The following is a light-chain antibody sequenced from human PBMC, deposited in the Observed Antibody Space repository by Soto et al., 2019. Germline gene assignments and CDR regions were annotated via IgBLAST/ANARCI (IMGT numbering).Light chain of an antibody. Sequence: DIQMTQSPSSLSASVGDRVTITCRASESIARHLNWYQQKPGKATKLLIYAASSLQNGVPSRFRGGGSGTDFTLTISNLQPEDFATYDCQQTYTALSITFGQGTRLEI. CDR2: AAS. V-gene: IGKV1-39*01. CDR3: QQTYTALSIT. CDR1: ESIARH. J-gene: IGKJ5*01.